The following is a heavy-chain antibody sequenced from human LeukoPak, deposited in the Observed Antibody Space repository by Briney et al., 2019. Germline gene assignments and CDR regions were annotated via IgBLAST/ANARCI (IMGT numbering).Heavy chain of an antibody. D-gene: IGHD2-2*01. CDR3: AKGPLRGTAAAIDY. Sequence: GSLRLSCAASGFTFNNYGMHWVRQAPGKGLEWVAVMSYDGRNIHYPDSVKGRFTISRDISTDTLWLQMDSLRTEDTAVYYCAKGPLRGTAAAIDYWGQGTLVTVSS. J-gene: IGHJ4*02. CDR1: GFTFNNYG. V-gene: IGHV3-30*18. CDR2: MSYDGRNI.